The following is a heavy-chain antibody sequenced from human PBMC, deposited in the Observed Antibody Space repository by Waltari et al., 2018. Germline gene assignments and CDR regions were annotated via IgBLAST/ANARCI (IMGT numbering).Heavy chain of an antibody. CDR3: ARDIEGTYWYFDL. V-gene: IGHV3-74*01. CDR1: VFTFRSYW. D-gene: IGHD1-1*01. CDR2: INSDGSST. J-gene: IGHJ2*01. Sequence: EVQLVESGGGLVQPGGSLRLSCAASVFTFRSYWMHWVRQAPGKGLVWVSRINSDGSSTSYADSVKGRFTISRDNAKNTLYLQMNSLRAEDTAVYYCARDIEGTYWYFDLWGRGTLVTVSS.